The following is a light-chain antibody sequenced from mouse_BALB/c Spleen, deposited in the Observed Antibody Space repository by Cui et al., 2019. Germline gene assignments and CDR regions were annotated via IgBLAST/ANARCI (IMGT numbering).Light chain of an antibody. J-gene: IGKJ2*01. CDR2: GMA. CDR3: MQHLEYPYT. Sequence: DFVMTQAAASVPVPPGESVTLSCRSTKSLRHSNGNTYMYGFLQRPGQSPKLLIYGMANLACGVAGRLSGSGSGTAFTMRISRVEAEDVGGYYCMQHLEYPYTFGGGTKLEIK. V-gene: IGKV2-137*01. CDR1: KSLRHSNGNTY.